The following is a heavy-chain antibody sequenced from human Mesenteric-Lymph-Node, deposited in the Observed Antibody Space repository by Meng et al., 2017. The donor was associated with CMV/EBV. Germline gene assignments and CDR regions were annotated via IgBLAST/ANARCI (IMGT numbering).Heavy chain of an antibody. J-gene: IGHJ4*02. CDR3: ARQGAVAGYFDY. V-gene: IGHV5-10-1*01. CDR2: IDPSDSYT. Sequence: CKASGYSFSTYWVAWVRQMPGKGLEWMGRIDPSDSYTNYSPSFQGHVTISADKSISTAYLQWSSLKASDTAMYYCARQGAVAGYFDYWGQGTLVTVSS. CDR1: GYSFSTYW. D-gene: IGHD6-19*01.